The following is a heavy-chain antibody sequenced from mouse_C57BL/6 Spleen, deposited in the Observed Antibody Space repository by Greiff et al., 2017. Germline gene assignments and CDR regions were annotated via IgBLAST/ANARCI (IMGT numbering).Heavy chain of an antibody. CDR2: IYPGDGDT. J-gene: IGHJ4*01. CDR3: ARSDYYGSSYGYAMDY. D-gene: IGHD1-1*01. CDR1: GYAFSSSW. Sequence: QVQLQQSGPELVKPGASVKISCKASGYAFSSSWMNWVKQRPGKGLEWIGRIYPGDGDTNYNGKFKGKATLTADKSSSTAYMQLSSLTSEDSAVYFCARSDYYGSSYGYAMDYWGQGTSVTVSS. V-gene: IGHV1-82*01.